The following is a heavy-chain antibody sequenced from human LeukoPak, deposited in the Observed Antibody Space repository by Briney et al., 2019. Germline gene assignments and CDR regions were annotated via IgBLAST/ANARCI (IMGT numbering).Heavy chain of an antibody. CDR2: ISQSGST. CDR1: DGSISSGNYY. V-gene: IGHV4-61*02. CDR3: AREPIVAAGLAKD. D-gene: IGHD1-26*01. Sequence: PSQTLSLTCTVSDGSISSGNYYWSWIRQPAGKGLEWIGSISQSGSTYYSPSLRGRVTISVDTSKNHFSLKLSSVTVADTALHYCAREPIVAAGLAKDWGQGILVTVSS. J-gene: IGHJ4*02.